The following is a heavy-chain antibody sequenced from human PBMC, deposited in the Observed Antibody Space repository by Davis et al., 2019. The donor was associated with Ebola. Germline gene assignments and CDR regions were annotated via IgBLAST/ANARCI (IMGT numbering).Heavy chain of an antibody. V-gene: IGHV1-69*13. J-gene: IGHJ4*02. D-gene: IGHD3-16*01. Sequence: SVKVSCKASGYTFTGYYMHWVRQAPGQGLEWMGGIIPLFGTANYAQKFQGRVTITADESTNTAYMELSSLRSEDTAVYYCAIPRYYENSGPYTVVSDYWGQGTLVTVSS. CDR3: AIPRYYENSGPYTVVSDY. CDR2: IIPLFGTA. CDR1: GYTFTGYY.